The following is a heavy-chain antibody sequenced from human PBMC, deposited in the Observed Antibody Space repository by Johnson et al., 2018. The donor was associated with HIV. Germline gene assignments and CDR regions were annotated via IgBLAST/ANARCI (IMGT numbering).Heavy chain of an antibody. V-gene: IGHV3-30*03. CDR3: TTEWWEAFDI. CDR2: ISYDGINK. J-gene: IGHJ3*02. D-gene: IGHD2-15*01. CDR1: GFTFISYD. Sequence: QVQLVESGGGVGQPGRSLKVPCAASGFTFISYDTQWVRQAPGKGLEWVTIISYDGINKYYADSVKGRFTISRDNAKNSLYLQMNSLKTEDTAVYYCTTEWWEAFDIWGQGTMVTVSS.